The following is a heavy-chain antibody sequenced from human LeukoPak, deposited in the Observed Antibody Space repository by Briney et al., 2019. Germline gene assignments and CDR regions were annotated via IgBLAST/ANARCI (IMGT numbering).Heavy chain of an antibody. J-gene: IGHJ4*02. Sequence: GGSLRLSCAASGFTFSSYAMSWVRQAPGKGLEWVSAISSSGGSTYYADSVKGRFTISRDNAKNSLYLDMNSLRAEDTAVYYCARDKIVGATLFDFWGQGTLVTVSS. CDR1: GFTFSSYA. CDR2: ISSSGGST. CDR3: ARDKIVGATLFDF. D-gene: IGHD1-26*01. V-gene: IGHV3-23*01.